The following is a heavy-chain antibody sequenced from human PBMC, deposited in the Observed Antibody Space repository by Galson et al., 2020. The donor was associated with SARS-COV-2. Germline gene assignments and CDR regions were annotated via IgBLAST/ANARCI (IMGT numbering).Heavy chain of an antibody. J-gene: IGHJ3*01. CDR2: IYPGDSDT. CDR3: VRHLAPGYSFGYQFDAFSA. Sequence: HGESLKISCKGSGYSFANYWIGWVRHVPGKGLEWMGFIYPGDSDTRYSPSSQGQVTVSVDRSINTAYLLWGSLRASDTAMYYCVRHLAPGYSFGYQFDAFSAWGRGTMVTVSS. D-gene: IGHD5-18*01. CDR1: GYSFANYW. V-gene: IGHV5-51*01.